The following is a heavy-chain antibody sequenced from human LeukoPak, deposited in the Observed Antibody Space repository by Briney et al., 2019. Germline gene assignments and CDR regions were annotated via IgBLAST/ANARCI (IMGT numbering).Heavy chain of an antibody. Sequence: ASETLSLTCTVSGGSISSYYWSWIRQPPGKELEWIGYIYSTGSTSYNPSLKSRVTISIDTSKNQFSLNPNSVTAADTAVYYCARRYCTNGVCYLVSWGQGTLVTVSS. CDR3: ARRYCTNGVCYLVS. V-gene: IGHV4-59*08. CDR1: GGSISSYY. D-gene: IGHD2-8*01. J-gene: IGHJ5*02. CDR2: IYSTGST.